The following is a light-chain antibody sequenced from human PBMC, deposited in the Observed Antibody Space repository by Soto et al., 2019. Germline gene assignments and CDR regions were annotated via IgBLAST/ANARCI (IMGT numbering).Light chain of an antibody. CDR1: QTVTSNR. J-gene: IGKJ3*01. Sequence: EIVLTQSPGTLTLSPGESATLSCRASQTVTSNRLAWYQQRPGQAPRLLIYYASTRATGIPDRFSGSGSGADFTLTITSLEPDDFAMYYCQQHGDSPLFTFGPGTRVDLK. CDR3: QQHGDSPLFT. CDR2: YAS. V-gene: IGKV3-20*01.